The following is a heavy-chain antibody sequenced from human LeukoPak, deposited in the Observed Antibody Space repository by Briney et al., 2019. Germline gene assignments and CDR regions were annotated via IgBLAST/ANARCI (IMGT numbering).Heavy chain of an antibody. CDR1: GYTFTSYY. CDR2: ITPSGGST. CDR3: ATDRSHGDYGY. Sequence: ASVKVSCKTSGYTFTSYYMHWVRQAPGQGLEWMGIITPSGGSTNYAQKFQGRVTMTRDTSTSTVYMELNSLRSDDTAVYYCATDRSHGDYGYWGQGTLVTVSS. V-gene: IGHV1-46*01. J-gene: IGHJ4*02. D-gene: IGHD4-17*01.